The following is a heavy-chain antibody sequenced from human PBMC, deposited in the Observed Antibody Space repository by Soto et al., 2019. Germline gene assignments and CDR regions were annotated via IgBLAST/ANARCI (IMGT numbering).Heavy chain of an antibody. J-gene: IGHJ4*02. Sequence: GGSLRLSCAAPGFTFSNFWMHWVRQAPGKGLVWVSRISPDGSTTSYADSVKGRFTISRDNAKSTLYLQMNSLRAEDTAVYYCADSWLPTSYWGLGXLVTVSS. CDR1: GFTFSNFW. D-gene: IGHD5-12*01. V-gene: IGHV3-74*01. CDR2: ISPDGSTT. CDR3: ADSWLPTSY.